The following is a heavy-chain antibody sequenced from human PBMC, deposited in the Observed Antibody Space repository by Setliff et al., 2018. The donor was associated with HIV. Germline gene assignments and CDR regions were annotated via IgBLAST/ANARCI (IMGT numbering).Heavy chain of an antibody. CDR2: THYSGTT. CDR3: AREDVPDWFDP. Sequence: SETLSLTCTVSGVSISSYYWSWIRQAPGRGLEWIGYTHYSGTTYNPSLKSRVTMSVDTSKNQFSLRVSSVTAADTAVYYCAREDVPDWFDPWGQGTRVTVSS. V-gene: IGHV4-59*01. D-gene: IGHD6-6*01. CDR1: GVSISSYY. J-gene: IGHJ5*02.